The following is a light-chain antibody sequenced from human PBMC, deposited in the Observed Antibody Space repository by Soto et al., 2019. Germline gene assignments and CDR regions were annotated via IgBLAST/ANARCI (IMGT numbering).Light chain of an antibody. V-gene: IGLV2-14*01. Sequence: QSVLTQPAAVSGSPGQSITISCTGTSSDVGGYNYVSWYQQHSGKGPKLMIYEVNDRPSGVSNRFSGSKSGNTASLTISGLQPEDEADYYCSSYTIRSTYVFGTGTKVTVL. J-gene: IGLJ1*01. CDR1: SSDVGGYNY. CDR2: EVN. CDR3: SSYTIRSTYV.